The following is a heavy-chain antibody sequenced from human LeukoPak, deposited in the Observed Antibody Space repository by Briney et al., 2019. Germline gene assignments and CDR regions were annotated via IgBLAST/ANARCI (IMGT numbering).Heavy chain of an antibody. V-gene: IGHV3-9*01. CDR1: GFTFDDYA. CDR2: ISWNSGSI. D-gene: IGHD6-19*01. Sequence: GRSLRLSCAASGFTFDDYAMHWVRQAPGKGLEWVSGISWNSGSIGYADSVKGRFTISRDNAKNSLYLQMNSLRAEDTALYYCAKVGWDGYFDYWGQGTLVTVSS. CDR3: AKVGWDGYFDY. J-gene: IGHJ4*02.